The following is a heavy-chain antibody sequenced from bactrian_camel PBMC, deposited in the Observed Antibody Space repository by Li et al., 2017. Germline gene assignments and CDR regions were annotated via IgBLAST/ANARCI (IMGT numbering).Heavy chain of an antibody. V-gene: IGHV3S40*01. J-gene: IGHJ4*01. CDR3: AVLGRAGTCAGLWRSARGFND. CDR1: GLTLSSSA. D-gene: IGHD6*01. Sequence: VQLVESGGGLVQPGGSLRLSCAASGLTLSSSAMSWVRQAPGKGLEWVSSITSGGGSADYADPVKGRFTISRDNAKNTLHLQMSSLKPEDTAMYYCAVLGRAGTCAGLWRSARGFNDWGQGTQVTVS. CDR2: ITSGGGSA.